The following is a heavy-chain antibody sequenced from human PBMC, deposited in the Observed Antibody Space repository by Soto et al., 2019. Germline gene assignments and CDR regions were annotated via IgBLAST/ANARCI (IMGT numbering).Heavy chain of an antibody. V-gene: IGHV4-34*01. D-gene: IGHD6-6*01. J-gene: IGHJ3*02. Sequence: SETLSLTCAVYGGSFSGYYWSWIRQPPGKGLEWIGEINHSGSTNYNPSLKSRVTISVDTSKNQFSLKLSSVTAADTAVYYCASSRPPGSSVSPFDIWGQGTMVTVSS. CDR3: ASSRPPGSSVSPFDI. CDR1: GGSFSGYY. CDR2: INHSGST.